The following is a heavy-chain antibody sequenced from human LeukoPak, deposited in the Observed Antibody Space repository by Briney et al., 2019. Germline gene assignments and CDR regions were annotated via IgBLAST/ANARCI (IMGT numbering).Heavy chain of an antibody. CDR3: ARNPGDYGSWYFEL. J-gene: IGHJ2*01. D-gene: IGHD4-17*01. V-gene: IGHV4-39*01. Sequence: PSETLSLTCTVSGASISSRPYYWGWIRQPPGKGLEWIGSISNSGSTYYSPSLKSRVTISVDTSKNQFSLKPSSVTAADTAVYYCARNPGDYGSWYFELWGRGTLVTVSS. CDR1: GASISSRPYY. CDR2: ISNSGST.